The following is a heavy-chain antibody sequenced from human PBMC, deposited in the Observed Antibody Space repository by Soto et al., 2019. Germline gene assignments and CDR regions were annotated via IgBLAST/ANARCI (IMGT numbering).Heavy chain of an antibody. CDR3: AIEAARGAFDI. Sequence: PGGSLRLSCAASGFTFSSYGMHWVRQAPGKGLEWVAVISYDGSNKYYADSVKGRFTISRDNSKNTLYLQMNSLRAEDTAVYYCAIEAARGAFDIWGQGTMVTVS. D-gene: IGHD6-6*01. V-gene: IGHV3-30*03. CDR1: GFTFSSYG. J-gene: IGHJ3*02. CDR2: ISYDGSNK.